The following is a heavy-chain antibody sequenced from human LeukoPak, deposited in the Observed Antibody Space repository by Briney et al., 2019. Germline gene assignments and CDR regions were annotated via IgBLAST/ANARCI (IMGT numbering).Heavy chain of an antibody. CDR1: GFTFSSYS. CDR3: ARDRGYCSSTSCYVGYDAFDI. CDR2: ISSSSSYI. J-gene: IGHJ3*02. D-gene: IGHD2-2*01. Sequence: GGSLRLSCAASGFTFSSYSMNWVRQAPGKGLEWVSSISSSSSYIYYADSVKGRFTISRDNAKNSLYLQMNSLGAEDTAVYYCARDRGYCSSTSCYVGYDAFDIWGQGTMVTVSS. V-gene: IGHV3-21*01.